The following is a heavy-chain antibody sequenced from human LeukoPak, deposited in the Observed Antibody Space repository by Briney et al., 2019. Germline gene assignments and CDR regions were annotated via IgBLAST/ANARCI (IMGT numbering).Heavy chain of an antibody. CDR3: ATTEQWLVQGGFDY. J-gene: IGHJ4*02. V-gene: IGHV3-30*03. CDR2: ISYDGGNE. CDR1: GFTFTSYG. Sequence: TGRSLRLSCAASGFTFTSYGMHWVRQAPGKGLEWVAVISYDGGNEYYADSVKGRFTISRDNSKNTLYLQMNSLRAEDTAVFYCATTEQWLVQGGFDYWGQGTLVTVSS. D-gene: IGHD6-19*01.